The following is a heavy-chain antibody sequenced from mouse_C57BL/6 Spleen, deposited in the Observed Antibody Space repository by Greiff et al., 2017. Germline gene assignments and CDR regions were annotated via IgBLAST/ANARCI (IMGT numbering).Heavy chain of an antibody. Sequence: VKLQQSGPELVKPGASVKISCKASGYAFSSSWMNWVKQRPGKGLEWIGRIYPGDGDTNYNGKFKGKATLTADKSSSTAYMQLSSLTSEDSAVYFCARSAYGYDGDYWGQGTTLTVSS. CDR1: GYAFSSSW. V-gene: IGHV1-82*01. D-gene: IGHD2-14*01. CDR3: ARSAYGYDGDY. CDR2: IYPGDGDT. J-gene: IGHJ2*01.